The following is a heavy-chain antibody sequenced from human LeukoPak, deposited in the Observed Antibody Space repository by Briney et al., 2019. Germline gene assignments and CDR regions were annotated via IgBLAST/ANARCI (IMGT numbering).Heavy chain of an antibody. CDR1: GGSISSTGYY. CDR2: IYFSGST. J-gene: IGHJ4*02. V-gene: IGHV4-39*01. CDR3: ARRYSSAWLIDH. D-gene: IGHD6-19*01. Sequence: SGTLSLTCTVSGGSISSTGYYWGWIRQPPGQGLEWIGNIYFSGSTYYNPSLKSRVTMSVDTSKNQFSLKLSSVTAADTAVYYCARRYSSAWLIDHWGQGTLVTVSS.